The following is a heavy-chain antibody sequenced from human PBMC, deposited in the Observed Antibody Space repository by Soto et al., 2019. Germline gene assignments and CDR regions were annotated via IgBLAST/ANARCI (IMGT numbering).Heavy chain of an antibody. V-gene: IGHV4-30-4*01. CDR3: ASSSLYGMDV. CDR2: ICYSGNT. J-gene: IGHJ6*02. CDR1: GGSISSCYYY. Sequence: SETLSLTCSVSGGSISSCYYYWSWLRQPPGKGLEWRGNICYSGNTNSTPCLKSPIIKSIDTPKNQISLKVGAVTAADTAVYYCASSSLYGMDVWGQGTTVTVSS.